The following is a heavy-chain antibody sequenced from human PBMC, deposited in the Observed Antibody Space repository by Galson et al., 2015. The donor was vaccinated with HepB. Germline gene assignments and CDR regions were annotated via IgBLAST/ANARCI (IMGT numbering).Heavy chain of an antibody. J-gene: IGHJ4*02. CDR1: GFTFSSYA. D-gene: IGHD5-24*01. Sequence: SLRLSCAASGFTFSSYAMSWVRQAPGKGLEWVSGISSSGDSTYYVDSVKGRFTISRDNSKNTLYLQMNSLRAEDTAVYYCAKYNSQLWPYTFDYWGQGTLVTVSS. CDR3: AKYNSQLWPYTFDY. V-gene: IGHV3-23*01. CDR2: ISSSGDST.